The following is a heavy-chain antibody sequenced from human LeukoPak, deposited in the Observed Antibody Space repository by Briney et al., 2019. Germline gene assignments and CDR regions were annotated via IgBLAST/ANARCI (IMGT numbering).Heavy chain of an antibody. CDR3: ASPVTTVTNDAFDI. CDR1: GFTVNSND. J-gene: IGHJ3*02. V-gene: IGHV3-66*01. D-gene: IGHD4-11*01. CDR2: IASDGRT. Sequence: GGSLRLSCAASGFTVNSNDMSWVRQAPGKGLEWVSVIASDGRTYYADSVKGRFTISRDNAKNSLYLQMNSLRAEDTAVYYCASPVTTVTNDAFDIWGQGTMVTVSS.